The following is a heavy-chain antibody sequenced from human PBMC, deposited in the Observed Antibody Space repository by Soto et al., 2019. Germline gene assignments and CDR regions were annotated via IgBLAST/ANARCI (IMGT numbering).Heavy chain of an antibody. J-gene: IGHJ6*03. CDR3: ARVHSGYDSPFYYYMDV. V-gene: IGHV1-18*01. CDR2: ISAYNGNT. Sequence: ASVKVSCKASGYTFTSYGISWVRQAPGQGLEWIGWISAYNGNTNYAQKLQGRVTMTTDTSTSTAYMELRSLRSDDTAVYYCARVHSGYDSPFYYYMDVWGKGTTVTVSS. D-gene: IGHD5-12*01. CDR1: GYTFTSYG.